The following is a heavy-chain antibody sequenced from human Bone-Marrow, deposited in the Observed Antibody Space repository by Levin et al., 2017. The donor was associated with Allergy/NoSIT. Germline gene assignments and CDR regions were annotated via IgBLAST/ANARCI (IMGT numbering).Heavy chain of an antibody. CDR3: ARPDGSGSYRYPNWFDP. D-gene: IGHD3-10*01. V-gene: IGHV3-48*01. J-gene: IGHJ5*02. CDR1: GFTFSSYS. Sequence: GGSLRLSCAASGFTFSSYSMNWVRQAPGKGLEWLSYINSGSSNIKYADSVKGRFTVSRDNAKNSVYLQMNSLRVEDTAVYYCARPDGSGSYRYPNWFDPWGQGTLVTVSS. CDR2: INSGSSNI.